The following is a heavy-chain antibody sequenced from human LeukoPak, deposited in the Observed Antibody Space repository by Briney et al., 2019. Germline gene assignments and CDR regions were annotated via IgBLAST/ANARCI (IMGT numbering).Heavy chain of an antibody. Sequence: ASVKVSCKASGYTFTSYGISWVRQAPGQGLEWMGWISAYNGNTNYAQKLQGRVTMTTDTSTSTAYMELRSLRSDDTAVYYCARGQYVLLWFGDDMGAFDIWGQGTMVNVSS. D-gene: IGHD3-10*01. V-gene: IGHV1-18*01. J-gene: IGHJ3*02. CDR1: GYTFTSYG. CDR3: ARGQYVLLWFGDDMGAFDI. CDR2: ISAYNGNT.